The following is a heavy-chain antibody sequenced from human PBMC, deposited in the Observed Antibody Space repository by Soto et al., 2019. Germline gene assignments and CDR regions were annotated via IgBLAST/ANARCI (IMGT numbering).Heavy chain of an antibody. CDR3: ARELSEWYYYDSSGYIDY. J-gene: IGHJ4*02. Sequence: ASVKVSCKASGYTFTSCDFYWVRQAPGQGLEWMGWMNPNSGDTGYAQNFQGRVTMTRNTSISTAFMELSSLRSEDTAVYYCARELSEWYYYDSSGYIDYWGQGTLVTVSS. V-gene: IGHV1-8*01. D-gene: IGHD3-22*01. CDR2: MNPNSGDT. CDR1: GYTFTSCD.